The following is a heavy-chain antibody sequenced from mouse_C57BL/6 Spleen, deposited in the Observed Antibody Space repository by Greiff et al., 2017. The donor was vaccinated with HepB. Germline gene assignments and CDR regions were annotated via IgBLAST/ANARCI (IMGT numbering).Heavy chain of an antibody. CDR1: GYTFTSYW. V-gene: IGHV1-69*01. CDR3: ARSLYSNYFMDY. CDR2: IDPSDSYT. D-gene: IGHD2-5*01. Sequence: VQLQQPGAELVMPGASVKLSCKASGYTFTSYWMHWVKQRPGQGLEWIGEIDPSDSYTNYNQKFKGKSTLTVDKSSSTAYMQLSSLTSEDSAVYYCARSLYSNYFMDYWGQGTSVTVSS. J-gene: IGHJ4*01.